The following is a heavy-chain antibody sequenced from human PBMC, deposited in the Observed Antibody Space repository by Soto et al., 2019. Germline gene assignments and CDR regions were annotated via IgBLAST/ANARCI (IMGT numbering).Heavy chain of an antibody. D-gene: IGHD3-16*01. V-gene: IGHV3-30-3*01. CDR1: GFTFSSYA. CDR3: ARELMSGMGV. CDR2: ISYDGSKS. J-gene: IGHJ6*02. Sequence: QLVESGGGVVQPGRSLRLSCAASGFTFSSYAMHWVRQAPGKGLEWVAVISYDGSKSYYADSVKGRFTISRDDSKNTLYLQMTSLRADEATAVYYCARELMSGMGVWGQGTTVTVSS.